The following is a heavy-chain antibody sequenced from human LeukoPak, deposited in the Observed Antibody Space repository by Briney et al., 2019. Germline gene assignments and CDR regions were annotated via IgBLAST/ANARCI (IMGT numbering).Heavy chain of an antibody. Sequence: GGSLGLSCAASGFMFDDYTMHWVRQAPGKGLEWVSLINWDGGSTYYAGSVKGRFTISRDNSKNSLYPQMNSLRTEDTALYYCAKGDVDSPMNFYHWGQGTLVTVSS. J-gene: IGHJ4*02. CDR3: AKGDVDSPMNFYH. CDR1: GFMFDDYT. D-gene: IGHD5-18*01. V-gene: IGHV3-43*01. CDR2: INWDGGST.